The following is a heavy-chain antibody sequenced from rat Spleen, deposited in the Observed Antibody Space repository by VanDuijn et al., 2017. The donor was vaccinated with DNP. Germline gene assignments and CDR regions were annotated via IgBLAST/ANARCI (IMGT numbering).Heavy chain of an antibody. CDR3: ARSGYNTDYYHLGAY. Sequence: EVQLQESGPGLVKPSQSLSLTCSVTGYSITSNYWGWIRKFPGNKVEWMGHINGAGSTNYNPSLKSRISITRDTSKNLFFLRVNSVTSEDTATYYCARSGYNTDYYHLGAYWGQGTLVTVSS. CDR1: GYSITSNY. CDR2: INGAGST. V-gene: IGHV3-3*01. D-gene: IGHD1-6*01. J-gene: IGHJ3*01.